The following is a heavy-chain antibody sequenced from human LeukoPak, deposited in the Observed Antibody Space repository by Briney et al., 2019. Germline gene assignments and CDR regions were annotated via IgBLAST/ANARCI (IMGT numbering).Heavy chain of an antibody. CDR2: INPSGGST. J-gene: IGHJ5*02. V-gene: IGHV1-46*01. CDR3: ARGGVPAAIVNTGENWFDP. CDR1: GYTFTSYY. Sequence: GASVKVSCKASGYTFTSYYMHWVRQAPGQGLEWMGIINPSGGSTSYAQKFQGRVTMTRDTSTSTVYMELSSLRSEDTAVYYCARGGVPAAIVNTGENWFDPWGQGTLVTVSS. D-gene: IGHD2-2*01.